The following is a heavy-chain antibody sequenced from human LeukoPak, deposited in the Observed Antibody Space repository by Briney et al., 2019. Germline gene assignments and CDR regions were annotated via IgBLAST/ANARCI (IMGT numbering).Heavy chain of an antibody. Sequence: KAGGSLRLSCAASGFTFSSYSMNWVRQAPGKGLEWVSSISSSSSYIYYADSVKGRFTISRDNAKNSLYLQMNSLRAEDTAVYYCARVRITCHSSGCPEGWGQGTLVTVSS. CDR3: ARVRITCHSSGCPEG. V-gene: IGHV3-21*01. CDR1: GFTFSSYS. CDR2: ISSSSSYI. D-gene: IGHD6-19*01. J-gene: IGHJ4*02.